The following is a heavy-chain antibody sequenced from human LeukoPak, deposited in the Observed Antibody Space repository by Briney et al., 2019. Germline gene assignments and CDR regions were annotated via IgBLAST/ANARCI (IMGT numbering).Heavy chain of an antibody. Sequence: PGGSLRLSCAASGFTFSSYAMSWVRQAPGKGLEWVSAISGSGGSTYYADSVKGRFTISRDNSKNTPYLQMNSLRAEDTAVYYCAKDGGSGPLTHFDYWGQGTLVTVSS. CDR1: GFTFSSYA. J-gene: IGHJ4*02. CDR2: ISGSGGST. D-gene: IGHD6-19*01. CDR3: AKDGGSGPLTHFDY. V-gene: IGHV3-23*01.